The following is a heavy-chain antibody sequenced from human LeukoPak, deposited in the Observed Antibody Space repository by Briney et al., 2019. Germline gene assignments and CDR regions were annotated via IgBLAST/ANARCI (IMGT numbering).Heavy chain of an antibody. D-gene: IGHD1-14*01. J-gene: IGHJ4*02. V-gene: IGHV1-8*03. CDR1: GYTFTSYG. CDR2: MNPNSGNT. Sequence: ASVKVSCKASGYTFTSYGISWVRQATGQGLEWMGWMNPNSGNTGYAQKFQGRVTITRNTSISTAYMELSSLRSEDTAVYYCARGRTGARRDFDYWGQGTLVTVSS. CDR3: ARGRTGARRDFDY.